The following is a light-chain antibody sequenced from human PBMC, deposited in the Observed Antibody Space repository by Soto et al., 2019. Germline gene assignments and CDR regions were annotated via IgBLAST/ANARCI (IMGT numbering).Light chain of an antibody. V-gene: IGKV3-15*01. Sequence: EIVMTQSPATLSVSPGERATLSCRASQSVRDNLAWYQQQPGQPPRLLIYGTSIRATGIPARCSGGASGTAFTLTISSLQSEDLAVYYCQQYDNWPLTFGGGTKVEIK. J-gene: IGKJ4*01. CDR3: QQYDNWPLT. CDR1: QSVRDN. CDR2: GTS.